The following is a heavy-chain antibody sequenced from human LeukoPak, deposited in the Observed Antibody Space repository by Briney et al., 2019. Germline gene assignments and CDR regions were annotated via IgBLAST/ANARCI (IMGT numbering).Heavy chain of an antibody. D-gene: IGHD3-10*01. Sequence: GGSLRLSCAASGFTFSSYWMSWVRQAPGKGLEWVANIKQDGSEKYYVDSVKGRFTISRDNAKNSLYLQMNSLRAEDTAVYYCARDSLGSSDAFDIWGQGTMVTVSS. CDR3: ARDSLGSSDAFDI. CDR2: IKQDGSEK. V-gene: IGHV3-7*01. CDR1: GFTFSSYW. J-gene: IGHJ3*02.